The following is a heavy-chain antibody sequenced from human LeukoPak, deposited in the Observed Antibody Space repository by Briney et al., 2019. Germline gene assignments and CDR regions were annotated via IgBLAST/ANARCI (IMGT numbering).Heavy chain of an antibody. J-gene: IGHJ6*03. D-gene: IGHD2/OR15-2a*01. CDR1: NGSISSSSYISSSSYY. CDR2: IYYSGST. Sequence: SETLSLTCTVSNGSISSSSYISSSSYYWGWIRRPPGKGLEWIGSIYYSGSTYYNPSLKSRVTISVDTSKNQFSLKLSSVTAADTAVYYCARSTTNKYYYYYYMDVWGKGTTVTISS. CDR3: ARSTTNKYYYYYYMDV. V-gene: IGHV4-39*01.